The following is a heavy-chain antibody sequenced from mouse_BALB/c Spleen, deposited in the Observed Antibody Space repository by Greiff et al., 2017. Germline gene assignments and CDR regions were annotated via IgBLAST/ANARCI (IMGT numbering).Heavy chain of an antibody. CDR2: ISSGGSYT. CDR3: ASQFEDYYGPWFAY. Sequence: EVKLMESGGDLVKPGGSLKLSCAASGFTFSSYGMSWVRQTPDKRLEWVATISSGGSYTYYPDSVKGRFTISRDNAKNTLYLQMSSLKSEDTAMYYCASQFEDYYGPWFAYWGQGTLVTVSA. CDR1: GFTFSSYG. J-gene: IGHJ3*01. V-gene: IGHV5-6*01. D-gene: IGHD1-1*01.